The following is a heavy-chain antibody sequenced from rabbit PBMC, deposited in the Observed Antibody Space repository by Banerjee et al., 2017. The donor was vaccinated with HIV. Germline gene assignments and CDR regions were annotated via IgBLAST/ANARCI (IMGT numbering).Heavy chain of an antibody. J-gene: IGHJ4*01. CDR1: GFSFSSSYY. V-gene: IGHV1S40*01. CDR2: INTISGDT. Sequence: ASGFSFSSSYYMCWVRQAPGKGLEWIACINTISGDTVYATWAKGRFTISKTSSTTVTLQMTSLTAADTATYFCARNFDLWGPGTRVTVS. CDR3: ARNFDL.